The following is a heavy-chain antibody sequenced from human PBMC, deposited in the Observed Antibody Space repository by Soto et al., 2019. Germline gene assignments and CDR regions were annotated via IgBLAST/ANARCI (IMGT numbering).Heavy chain of an antibody. CDR2: IYSGGST. CDR3: ARPYCSSTSCYEF. Sequence: PGGSLRLSCAASGFTVSSNYMSWVRQAPGKGLEWVSVIYSGGSTYYADSVKGRFTISRHNSKNTLYLQMNSLRAEDTAVYYCARPYCSSTSCYEFWGQGTLVTVSS. J-gene: IGHJ4*02. D-gene: IGHD2-2*01. V-gene: IGHV3-53*04. CDR1: GFTVSSNY.